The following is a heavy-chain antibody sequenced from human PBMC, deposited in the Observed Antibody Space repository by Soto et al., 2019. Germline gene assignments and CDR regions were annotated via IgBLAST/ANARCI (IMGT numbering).Heavy chain of an antibody. CDR3: AKCPSDANWYGIRLDS. CDR1: GFTFRSYA. V-gene: IGHV3-23*01. J-gene: IGHJ5*01. Sequence: EVQLLEFGGGLVQPGGSVRLSCAASGFTFRSYAMSWVRQAPGKGLEWVSIITNNGGRAYYADSVKGQVTVSRDNYKNKMFLQMNSLSADATAVYYCAKCPSDANWYGIRLDSWGQGTLVTVSS. CDR2: ITNNGGRA. D-gene: IGHD2-8*01.